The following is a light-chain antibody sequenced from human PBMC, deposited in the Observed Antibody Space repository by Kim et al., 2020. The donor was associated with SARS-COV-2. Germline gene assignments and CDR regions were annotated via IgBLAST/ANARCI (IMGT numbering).Light chain of an antibody. CDR2: RDN. Sequence: VTPGQTAIITCSGDKLGDKYASWYQQKPGQAPVVVIFRDNRRPSGIPERFSGSNSGNTATLTISGTQAMDEADYYCQAWDSSIYVFGTGTKVTVL. J-gene: IGLJ1*01. V-gene: IGLV3-1*01. CDR1: KLGDKY. CDR3: QAWDSSIYV.